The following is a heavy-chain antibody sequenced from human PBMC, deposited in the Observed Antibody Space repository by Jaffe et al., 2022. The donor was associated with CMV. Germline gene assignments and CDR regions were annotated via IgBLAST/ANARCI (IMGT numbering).Heavy chain of an antibody. CDR1: GFTFSSYA. CDR3: AKENSDFWSGYYTPLGAYYYYYMDV. CDR2: ISGSGGST. D-gene: IGHD3-3*01. J-gene: IGHJ6*03. Sequence: EVQLVESGGGLVQPGGSLRLSCAASGFTFSSYAMSWVRQAPGKGLEWVSAISGSGGSTYYADSVKGRFTISRDNSKNTLYLQMNSLRAEDTAVYYCAKENSDFWSGYYTPLGAYYYYYMDVWGKGTTVTVSS. V-gene: IGHV3-23*04.